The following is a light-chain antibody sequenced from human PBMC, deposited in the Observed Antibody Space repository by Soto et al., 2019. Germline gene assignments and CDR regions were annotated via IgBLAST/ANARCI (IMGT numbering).Light chain of an antibody. CDR2: DAS. Sequence: DIQMTQSPASLSASVGDRVTITCQASQDISNFLNWYRQKPGEAPNLLIYDASTLETGVPLRFSGSGYGSYFSFTISSLQPEDVATYYCQQYKSHPLTFGGGTKVDIK. V-gene: IGKV1-33*01. CDR3: QQYKSHPLT. CDR1: QDISNF. J-gene: IGKJ4*01.